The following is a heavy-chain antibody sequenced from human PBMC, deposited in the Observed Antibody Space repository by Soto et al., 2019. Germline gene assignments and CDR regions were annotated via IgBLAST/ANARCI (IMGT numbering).Heavy chain of an antibody. D-gene: IGHD3-22*01. CDR2: ISYDGSNK. J-gene: IGHJ4*02. CDR3: AKPLPTVQYYDSSGYQGRFDY. V-gene: IGHV3-30*18. CDR1: GFTFRSYG. Sequence: GGSLRLSCAASGFTFRSYGMDWVRQAPGKXLEWVAVISYDGSNKYYADSVKGRFTISRDHSKNTLYLQMNSLRAEDTAVYYCAKPLPTVQYYDSSGYQGRFDYWGQGTLVTVSS.